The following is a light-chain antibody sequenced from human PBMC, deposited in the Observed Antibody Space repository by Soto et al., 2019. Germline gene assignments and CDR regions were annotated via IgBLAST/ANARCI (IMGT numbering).Light chain of an antibody. V-gene: IGLV2-8*01. CDR2: EVS. CDR1: SSDVGGYNY. J-gene: IGLJ1*01. CDR3: CSYAGINDYV. Sequence: QSALTQPPSASGSPGQSVTISCTGSSSDVGGYNYVFWYQQYPGKAPKLMIYEVSKRPSGVPDRFSGSKSGYTASLTVSGLQAEDEADYYCCSYAGINDYVFGTGTKLTVL.